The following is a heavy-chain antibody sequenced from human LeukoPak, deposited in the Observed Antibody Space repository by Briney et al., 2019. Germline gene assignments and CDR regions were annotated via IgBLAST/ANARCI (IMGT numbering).Heavy chain of an antibody. CDR2: INPNSGGT. CDR3: ARDHYDYGDAGWIDP. V-gene: IGHV1-2*02. CDR1: GYTFTGYY. J-gene: IGHJ5*02. Sequence: ASVKVSCKASGYTFTGYYMHWVRQAPGQGLEWMGWINPNSGGTNYAQKFQGRVTMTRDTSISTAYMELSRLRSDDTAVYYCARDHYDYGDAGWIDPWGQGTLVTVSS. D-gene: IGHD4-17*01.